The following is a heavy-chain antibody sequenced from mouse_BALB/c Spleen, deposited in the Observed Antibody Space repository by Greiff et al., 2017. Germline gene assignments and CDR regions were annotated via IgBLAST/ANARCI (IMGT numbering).Heavy chain of an antibody. J-gene: IGHJ3*01. D-gene: IGHD1-1*01. CDR1: GFSLTGYG. CDR2: IWGDGST. Sequence: VKLMESGPGLVAPSQSLSITCTVSGFSLTGYGVNWVRQPPGKGLEWLGMIWGDGSTDYNSALKSRLSISKDNSKSQVFLKMNSLQANDTAIYYCARGRYYGSSPWFAYWGQGTLVTVSA. CDR3: ARGRYYGSSPWFAY. V-gene: IGHV2-6-7*01.